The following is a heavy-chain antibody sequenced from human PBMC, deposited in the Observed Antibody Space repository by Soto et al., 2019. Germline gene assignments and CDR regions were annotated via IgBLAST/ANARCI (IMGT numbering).Heavy chain of an antibody. V-gene: IGHV1-18*01. Sequence: QVQLVQSGGEVKKPGASVKDSCTASGYTFTTYGISWVRQAPGQELEWMGWNSAYSGDTRYARKFEDRVTMTRDTSTSTAYMELRSLRPDDTAVYYCVSEREYVRYSVIYFGYWGQGTLVTVSP. CDR2: NSAYSGDT. D-gene: IGHD2-21*01. J-gene: IGHJ4*02. CDR3: VSEREYVRYSVIYFGY. CDR1: GYTFTTYG.